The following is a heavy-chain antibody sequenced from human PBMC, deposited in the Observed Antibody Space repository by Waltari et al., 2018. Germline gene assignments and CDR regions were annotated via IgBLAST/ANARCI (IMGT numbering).Heavy chain of an antibody. V-gene: IGHV3-21*01. J-gene: IGHJ4*02. CDR2: ISSSSSYI. CDR3: ARAFGSSGYMDY. Sequence: EVQLVVSGGGLVTPGGSLHLSCDTSGFPFTRYSMNWVRQAPGKGLEWVSSISSSSSYIYYADSVKGRFTISRDNAKNSLYLQMNSLRAEDTAVYYCARAFGSSGYMDYWGQGTLVTVSS. CDR1: GFPFTRYS. D-gene: IGHD3-22*01.